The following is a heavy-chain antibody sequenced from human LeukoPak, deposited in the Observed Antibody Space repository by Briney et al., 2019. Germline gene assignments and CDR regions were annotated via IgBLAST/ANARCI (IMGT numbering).Heavy chain of an antibody. J-gene: IGHJ4*02. Sequence: ASVKVSCKASGYTFTGYYMHWVRQAPGQGLEWMGWINPNSGGTNYAQKFQGRVTMTRDTSISTAYMELSRLRSDDTAVYYCARGYYGSGGQADYWGQGTLVTVSS. CDR2: INPNSGGT. V-gene: IGHV1-2*02. D-gene: IGHD3-10*01. CDR3: ARGYYGSGGQADY. CDR1: GYTFTGYY.